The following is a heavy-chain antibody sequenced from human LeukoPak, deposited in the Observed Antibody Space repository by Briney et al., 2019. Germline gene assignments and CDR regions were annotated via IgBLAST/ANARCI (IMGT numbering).Heavy chain of an antibody. CDR3: AKSLYSYDY. V-gene: IGHV3-7*01. CDR2: IKQDGSEK. CDR1: GFTFSSYW. Sequence: PGGSLRLSCAASGFTFSSYWLSWVRQAPGKGLEWVANIKQDGSEKYYVDSVKGRFTISRDSAKNSLYLQMNSLRAEDTALYYCAKSLYSYDYWGQGTLVTVSS. D-gene: IGHD5-18*01. J-gene: IGHJ4*02.